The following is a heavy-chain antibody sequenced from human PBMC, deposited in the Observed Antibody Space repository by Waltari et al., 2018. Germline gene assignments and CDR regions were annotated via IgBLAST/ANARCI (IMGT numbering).Heavy chain of an antibody. J-gene: IGHJ4*02. V-gene: IGHV1-2*02. CDR3: ARPRRYCTGGTCYSN. D-gene: IGHD2-15*01. CDR1: GYTFTGYY. CDR2: LDPKSGGT. Sequence: QVQLVQSGAEVKKPGASVKVSCKASGYTFTGYYIHWVRQAPGQGLEWMGWLDPKSGGTHFSQKFQDGVTMTRDTSIRTAYMELSRLKSDDTAVYYCARPRRYCTGGTCYSNWGQGTLVTVSS.